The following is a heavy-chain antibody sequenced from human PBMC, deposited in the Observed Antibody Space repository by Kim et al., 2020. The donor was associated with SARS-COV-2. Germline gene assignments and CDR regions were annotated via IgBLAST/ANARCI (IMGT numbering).Heavy chain of an antibody. D-gene: IGHD3-10*01. J-gene: IGHJ4*02. Sequence: QKFQGKVTITRDTSASTAYMELSSLRAEDTAVYYCGRDLIWFGEVMVDYWGQGTLVTVSS. CDR3: GRDLIWFGEVMVDY. V-gene: IGHV1-3*01.